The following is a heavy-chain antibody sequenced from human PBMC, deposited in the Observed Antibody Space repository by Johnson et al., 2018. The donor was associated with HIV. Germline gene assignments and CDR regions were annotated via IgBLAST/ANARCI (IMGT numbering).Heavy chain of an antibody. D-gene: IGHD3-22*01. CDR3: ARAYYDSTGYYPHAFHV. J-gene: IGHJ3*01. V-gene: IGHV3-9*01. Sequence: ESVKGRFTISRDNAKNSLYLQMNSLRPEDTAVYYCARAYYDSTGYYPHAFHVWGQGTMVTVSS.